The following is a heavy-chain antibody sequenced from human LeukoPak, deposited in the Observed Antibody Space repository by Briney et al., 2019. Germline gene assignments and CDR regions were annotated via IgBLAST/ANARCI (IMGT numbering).Heavy chain of an antibody. CDR3: ATWLTGRFDY. D-gene: IGHD6-19*01. V-gene: IGHV1-24*01. Sequence: ASVKVSCKVSGYTLTELSMHWVLHAPGNGLEWVGGFDPEDGETIYAQKFQGRVTMAEDTSTDTAYMELSSLRSEDTAVYYCATWLTGRFDYWGQGTLVSVSS. CDR2: FDPEDGET. J-gene: IGHJ4*02. CDR1: GYTLTELS.